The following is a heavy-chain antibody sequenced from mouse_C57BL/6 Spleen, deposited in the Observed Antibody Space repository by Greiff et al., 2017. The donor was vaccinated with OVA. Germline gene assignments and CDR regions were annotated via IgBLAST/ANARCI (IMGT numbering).Heavy chain of an antibody. CDR3: AREGNYYGSDAMDY. J-gene: IGHJ4*01. D-gene: IGHD1-1*01. CDR2: IDPNSGGT. V-gene: IGHV1-72*01. CDR1: GYTFTSSW. Sequence: QVQLQQPGAELVKPGASVQLSCKASGYTFTSSWMHWVKPRPGRGLEWIGRIDPNSGGTKYNEKFKSKATLTVDKPSSTAYMQLSSLTSEDSAVYYCAREGNYYGSDAMDYWGQGTSVTVSS.